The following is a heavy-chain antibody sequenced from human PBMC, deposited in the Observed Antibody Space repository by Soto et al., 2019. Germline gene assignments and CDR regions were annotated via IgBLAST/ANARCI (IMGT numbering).Heavy chain of an antibody. Sequence: VASVKVSCKASGGTFSSYAISWVRQAPGQGLEWMGGIIPIFGTANYAQKFQGRVTITADESTSTAYMELSSLRSEDTAVYYCARVSIVVVPAATYYYYYGMDVWGQGTTVTVSS. CDR3: ARVSIVVVPAATYYYYYGMDV. V-gene: IGHV1-69*13. J-gene: IGHJ6*02. CDR2: IIPIFGTA. CDR1: GGTFSSYA. D-gene: IGHD2-2*01.